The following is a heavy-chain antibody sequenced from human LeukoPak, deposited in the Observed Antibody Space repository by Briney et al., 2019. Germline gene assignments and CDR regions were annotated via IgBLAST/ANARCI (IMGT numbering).Heavy chain of an antibody. J-gene: IGHJ4*02. V-gene: IGHV4-38-2*02. CDR3: ARVSVSGSSSWRPYFDY. CDR2: IYHSGST. Sequence: SETLSLTCTVSGYSISSGYYWGWIRQPPGKGLEWIGSIYHSGSTYYNPSLKSRVTISVDTSKNQFSLKLSSVTAADTAVYYCARVSVSGSSSWRPYFDYWGQGTLVTVSS. D-gene: IGHD6-13*01. CDR1: GYSISSGYY.